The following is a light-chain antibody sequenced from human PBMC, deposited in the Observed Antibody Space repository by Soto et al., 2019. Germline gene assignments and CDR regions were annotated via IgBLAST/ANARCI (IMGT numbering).Light chain of an antibody. Sequence: SYELTQPPSVSVAPGQTARITCGGNNIGSKTVHWYQQKPGQAPVLVVYDDSDRPSGIPERFSGSNSGNTATLTISWVEAGDEADYYCQVWHSSSDHPGVFGGGTKLTVL. J-gene: IGLJ3*02. V-gene: IGLV3-21*02. CDR3: QVWHSSSDHPGV. CDR2: DDS. CDR1: NIGSKT.